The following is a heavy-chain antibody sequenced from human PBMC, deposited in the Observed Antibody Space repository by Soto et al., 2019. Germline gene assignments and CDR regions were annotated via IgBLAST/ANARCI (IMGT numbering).Heavy chain of an antibody. V-gene: IGHV3-23*01. CDR1: GFTFSSYA. CDR3: ARRKSTEYFFDY. Sequence: GGSLRLSCAASGFTFSSYAMTWVRQTPGKGLEWVSVISGSGGTTYYADSVKGRFTISRDNSKRSLYLQMNSLRAEDTAVYYCARRKSTEYFFDYWGQGTLVTVSS. D-gene: IGHD3-10*01. J-gene: IGHJ4*02. CDR2: ISGSGGTT.